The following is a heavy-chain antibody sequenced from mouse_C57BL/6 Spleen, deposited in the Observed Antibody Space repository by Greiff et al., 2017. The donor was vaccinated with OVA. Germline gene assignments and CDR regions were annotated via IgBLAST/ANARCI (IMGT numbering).Heavy chain of an antibody. CDR2: IYPGSGST. D-gene: IGHD2-4*01. CDR1: GYTFTSYW. V-gene: IGHV1-55*01. Sequence: QVQLKQPGAELVKPGASVKMSCKASGYTFTSYWITWVKQRPGQGLEWIGDIYPGSGSTNYNEKFKSKATLTVDTSSSTAYMQLSSLTSEDSAVYYCARRYYDYDDGYYYAMDYWGQGTSVTVSS. J-gene: IGHJ4*01. CDR3: ARRYYDYDDGYYYAMDY.